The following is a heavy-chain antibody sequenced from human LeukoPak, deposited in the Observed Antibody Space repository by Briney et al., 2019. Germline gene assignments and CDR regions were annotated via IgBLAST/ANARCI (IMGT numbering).Heavy chain of an antibody. J-gene: IGHJ6*03. V-gene: IGHV3-15*01. CDR3: TTDGYSSSRHNYYYYYMDV. CDR2: IKSKTDGGTT. Sequence: PGGSLRLSCAASGFTFSNAWMSWVRQAPGKGLEWVGRIKSKTDGGTTDYAAPVKGRFPISRDDSKNTLYLQMNSLKTEDTAVYYCTTDGYSSSRHNYYYYYMDVWGKGTTVTVSS. D-gene: IGHD6-6*01. CDR1: GFTFSNAW.